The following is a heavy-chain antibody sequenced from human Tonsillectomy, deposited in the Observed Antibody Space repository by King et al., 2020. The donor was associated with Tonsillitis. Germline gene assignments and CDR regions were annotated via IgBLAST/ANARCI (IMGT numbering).Heavy chain of an antibody. J-gene: IGHJ4*02. Sequence: DVQLVESGGGLVQPGGSLRLSCASSGFTFSSYDMHWVRQATGKGLEWVSAIGTAGYTYYPGSVKGRSTISRENAKNSLYLQMNSLRAGDTAVYYRARDGGGWGIDYWGQGTLVTVSS. CDR1: GFTFSSYD. CDR3: ARDGGGWGIDY. D-gene: IGHD3-16*01. CDR2: IGTAGYT. V-gene: IGHV3-13*01.